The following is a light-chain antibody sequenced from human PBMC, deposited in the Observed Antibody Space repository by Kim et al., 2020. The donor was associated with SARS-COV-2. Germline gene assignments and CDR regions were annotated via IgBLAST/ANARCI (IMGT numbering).Light chain of an antibody. CDR2: GAS. CDR3: QQYNNWPLT. J-gene: IGKJ4*01. V-gene: IGKV3-15*01. Sequence: VSPREGATLPVQASPNISRNLARYQQKPGQAPRLLIYGASTRATGVPARFTGGGSGTEFTLTISSLQSEDFAVYYCQQYNNWPLTFGGGTKVEI. CDR1: PNISRN.